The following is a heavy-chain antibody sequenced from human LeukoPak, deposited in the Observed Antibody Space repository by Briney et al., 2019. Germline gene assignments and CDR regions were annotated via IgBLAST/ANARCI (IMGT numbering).Heavy chain of an antibody. Sequence: SETLSLTCAVYGGSFSGYYWSWIRQPPGKGLEWIGEINHSGSTNYNPSLKSRVAISVDTSKNQFSLKLSSVTAADTAVYYCARVRGYCSGGSCTARFDPWGQGTLVTVSS. V-gene: IGHV4-34*01. CDR1: GGSFSGYY. CDR3: ARVRGYCSGGSCTARFDP. CDR2: INHSGST. D-gene: IGHD2-15*01. J-gene: IGHJ5*02.